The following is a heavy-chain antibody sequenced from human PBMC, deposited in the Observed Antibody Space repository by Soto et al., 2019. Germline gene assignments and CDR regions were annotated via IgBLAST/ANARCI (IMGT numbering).Heavy chain of an antibody. CDR3: ASAVYYYGSGSYYPFDY. CDR1: GGTFSSYT. J-gene: IGHJ4*02. Sequence: QVQLVQSGAEVKKPGSSVKVSCKASGGTFSSYTISWVRQAPGQGLEWMGRIIPILGIANYARKFQGRVTITADKSTSTAYMELSSLRSEDTAVYYCASAVYYYGSGSYYPFDYWGQGTLVTVSS. V-gene: IGHV1-69*02. CDR2: IIPILGIA. D-gene: IGHD3-10*01.